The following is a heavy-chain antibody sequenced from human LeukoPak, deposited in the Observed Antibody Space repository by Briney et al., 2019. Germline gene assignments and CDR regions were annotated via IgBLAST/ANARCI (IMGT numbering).Heavy chain of an antibody. D-gene: IGHD6-6*01. CDR2: IKQDGSEK. Sequence: GGSLRLSCAVSGFTFSSYWMNWVRQAPGKGLEWVANIKQDGSEKNYVDSVKGRFTISRDSAKSSLYLQLNSLRDEDTAVYYCAREYSSSSGKALDYWGQGTLVTVSS. J-gene: IGHJ4*02. V-gene: IGHV3-7*01. CDR1: GFTFSSYW. CDR3: AREYSSSSGKALDY.